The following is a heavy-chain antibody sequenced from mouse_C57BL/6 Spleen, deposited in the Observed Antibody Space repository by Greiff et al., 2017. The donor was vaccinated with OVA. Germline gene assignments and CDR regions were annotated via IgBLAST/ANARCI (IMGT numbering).Heavy chain of an antibody. V-gene: IGHV1-15*01. CDR3: TTHDGYYFDY. D-gene: IGHD2-3*01. J-gene: IGHJ2*01. CDR1: GFTFTDYA. CDR2: IDPETGGT. Sequence: QVQLLQSGADLVRPGASLTLSCTASGFTFTDYAMHWVRQTPVHGLEWIGSIDPETGGTAYNQKVKGKAILTADKSTSTAYMELRSVASEDSAVYYCTTHDGYYFDYWGKGTTLTVSS.